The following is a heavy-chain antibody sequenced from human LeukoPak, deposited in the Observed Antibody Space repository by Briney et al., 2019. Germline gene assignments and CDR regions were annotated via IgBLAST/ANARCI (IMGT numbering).Heavy chain of an antibody. J-gene: IGHJ3*02. CDR3: ARSQIVLGTAPQGAFDI. V-gene: IGHV1-46*01. CDR1: AYIFTSYY. D-gene: IGHD2-21*02. CDR2: INPRDGST. Sequence: ASVKVSCKASAYIFTSYYMHWVRQAPGQGLEWMGIINPRDGSTTYAQKFQGRVTMTRDTSMSTLYMELSSLRSEDTAVYYCARSQIVLGTAPQGAFDIWGQGTLVTVSS.